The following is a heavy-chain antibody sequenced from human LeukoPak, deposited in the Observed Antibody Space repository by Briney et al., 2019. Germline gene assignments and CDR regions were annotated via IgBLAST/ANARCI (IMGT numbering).Heavy chain of an antibody. CDR1: GFSFSSYS. Sequence: GGSLRLSCVVSGFSFSSYSLHWVRQAPGRGLEWVAVISSYDGSNQYYADSVKGRFTISRDNSIHTLYLQMSILRPEDTAVYYCVRERKQTLVVSNSRQGPFDLWGQGTLVTVSS. CDR3: VRERKQTLVVSNSRQGPFDL. CDR2: ISSYDGSNQ. V-gene: IGHV3-30-3*01. D-gene: IGHD2-8*02. J-gene: IGHJ4*02.